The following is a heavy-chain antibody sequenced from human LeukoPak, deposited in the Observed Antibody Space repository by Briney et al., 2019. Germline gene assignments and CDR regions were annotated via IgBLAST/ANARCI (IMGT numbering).Heavy chain of an antibody. J-gene: IGHJ4*02. D-gene: IGHD3-3*01. CDR2: INPYSGKT. CDR3: ARGPGITIFGGQGDY. Sequence: ASVKVSCKGSGYTFTRHGISWVRQAPGQGLELMGWINPYSGKTKYAEKIQDRVTMTTDTSTNTAYMELRSLRSDDTAVYYCARGPGITIFGGQGDYWGQGTLVTVPS. V-gene: IGHV1-18*01. CDR1: GYTFTRHG.